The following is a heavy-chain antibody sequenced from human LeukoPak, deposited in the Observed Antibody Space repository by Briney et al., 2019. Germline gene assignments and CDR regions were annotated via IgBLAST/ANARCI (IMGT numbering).Heavy chain of an antibody. D-gene: IGHD5-12*01. CDR3: ARATLEVATIGKDYYYGMDV. Sequence: PSETLSLTCAVSGGSISSSNWWSWVRQPPGKGLEWIGEIYHSGSTNYNPSLKSRVTISVDKSKNQFSLKLSSVTAADTAVYYCARATLEVATIGKDYYYGMDVWGQGTTVTVSS. CDR1: GGSISSSNW. J-gene: IGHJ6*02. CDR2: IYHSGST. V-gene: IGHV4-4*02.